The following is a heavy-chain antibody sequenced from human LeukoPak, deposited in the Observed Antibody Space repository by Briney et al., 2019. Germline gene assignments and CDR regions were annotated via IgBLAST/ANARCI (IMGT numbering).Heavy chain of an antibody. V-gene: IGHV4-39*07. CDR3: ARGRYCSSTSCHNWFDP. J-gene: IGHJ5*02. CDR1: DGSISSSSYY. D-gene: IGHD2-2*01. Sequence: PSETLSLTCTVSDGSISSSSYYWGWIRQPPGKGLEWIGTIYYSGSTYYSPSLKSRVTISVDTSKNQFSLKLSPVTAADTAVYYCARGRYCSSTSCHNWFDPWGQGTLVTVSS. CDR2: IYYSGST.